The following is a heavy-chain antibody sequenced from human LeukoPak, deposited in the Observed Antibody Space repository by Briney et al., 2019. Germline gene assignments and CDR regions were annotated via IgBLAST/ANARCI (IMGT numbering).Heavy chain of an antibody. Sequence: GGSLRLSCAASGFTFSPYTMNWVRQAPGKGLEWVSCITSTNYIYYVDSVKGRFTISRDNAKNLLYLQMNSLRAEDTAVYYCARVGSTGELGYFDYWGQGTLVTVSS. D-gene: IGHD3-10*01. V-gene: IGHV3-21*01. CDR1: GFTFSPYT. CDR2: ITSTNYI. CDR3: ARVGSTGELGYFDY. J-gene: IGHJ4*03.